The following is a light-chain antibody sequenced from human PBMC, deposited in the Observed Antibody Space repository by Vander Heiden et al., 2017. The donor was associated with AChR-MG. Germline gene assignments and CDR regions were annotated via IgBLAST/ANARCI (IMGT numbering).Light chain of an antibody. V-gene: IGKV1-39*01. CDR3: QQSYSIPIT. Sequence: DIQMTQSPSSLSASVGDRVTITCRASQSITSYLNWYQQKPGKAPKLLIYAASNLESGVPSRFSGSGSGTDFTLTISSLQPEDFASYYCQQSYSIPITFGQGTRLEIE. CDR1: QSITSY. J-gene: IGKJ5*01. CDR2: AAS.